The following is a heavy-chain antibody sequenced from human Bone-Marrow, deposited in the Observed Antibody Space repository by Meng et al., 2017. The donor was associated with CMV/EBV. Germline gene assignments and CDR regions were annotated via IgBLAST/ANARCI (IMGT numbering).Heavy chain of an antibody. CDR2: TYYSGST. V-gene: IGHV4-39*07. CDR1: GGSISSSSYY. J-gene: IGHJ5*02. Sequence: SETLSLTCTVSGGSISSSSYYWGWLRQPPGKGLEWIASTYYSGSTYYHPSLKSRVTISVDTSKNQFSLKLSSVTAADTAVYYCARARGYCSSTSCYSSFDPWGQGTLVTVSS. D-gene: IGHD2-2*02. CDR3: ARARGYCSSTSCYSSFDP.